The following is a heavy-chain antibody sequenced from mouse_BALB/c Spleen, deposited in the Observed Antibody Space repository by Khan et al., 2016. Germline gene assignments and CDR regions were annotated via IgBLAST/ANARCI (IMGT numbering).Heavy chain of an antibody. CDR1: GYTFTDYS. Sequence: QIQLVQSGPELKKPGETVKISCKASGYTFTDYSMHWVKQAPGKGLKWMGWINTETGEPTYADDFKGRFAFSLETSASTAYLQINNLKNEDTATYFCARWAGGKEAYWGQGTLVTVSA. D-gene: IGHD1-1*02. CDR3: ARWAGGKEAY. V-gene: IGHV9-2-1*01. J-gene: IGHJ3*01. CDR2: INTETGEP.